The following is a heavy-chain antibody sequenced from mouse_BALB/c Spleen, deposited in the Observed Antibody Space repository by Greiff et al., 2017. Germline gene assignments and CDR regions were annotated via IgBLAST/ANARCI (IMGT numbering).Heavy chain of an antibody. CDR3: ARVHYYGSSDY. CDR2: ISSGGSYT. V-gene: IGHV5-9-3*01. Sequence: EVQLVESGGGLVKPGGSLKLSCAASGFTFSSYAMSWVRQTPEKRLEWVATISSGGSYTYYPDSVKGRFTISRDNAKNTLYLQMSSLRSEDTAMYYCARVHYYGSSDYWGQGTTLTVSS. CDR1: GFTFSSYA. J-gene: IGHJ2*01. D-gene: IGHD1-1*01.